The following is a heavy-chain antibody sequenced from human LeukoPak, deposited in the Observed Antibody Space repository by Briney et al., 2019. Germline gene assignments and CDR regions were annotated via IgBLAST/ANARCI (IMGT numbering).Heavy chain of an antibody. CDR3: ARELTIFGVVTYFDY. D-gene: IGHD3-3*01. V-gene: IGHV4-38-2*02. CDR2: IYHSGST. CDR1: GYSISSGYY. Sequence: SETLSLTCTVSGYSISSGYYWGWIRQPPGKGLEWIGSIYHSGSTYYNPSLKRRGTISVDTSKNQFSLKLSSVTAADTAVYYCARELTIFGVVTYFDYWGQGTLVTVSS. J-gene: IGHJ4*02.